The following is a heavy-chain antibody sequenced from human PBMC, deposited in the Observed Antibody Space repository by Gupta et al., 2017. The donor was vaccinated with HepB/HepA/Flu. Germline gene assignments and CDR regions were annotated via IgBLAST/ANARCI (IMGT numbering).Heavy chain of an antibody. D-gene: IGHD1-1*01. Sequence: EVQLLESGGGLVQPGGSLRLSCAASGFTFSSFSMHWVRQAPGKGLEWGSGSSTAGGSTYYADSVKGRFTISRDNSKNTLDLQGNSLRAEDTAVYYCAKALGSGAHWNFDCWGQGTLVTVSS. CDR3: AKALGSGAHWNFDC. J-gene: IGHJ4*02. CDR2: SSTAGGST. V-gene: IGHV3-23*01. CDR1: GFTFSSFS.